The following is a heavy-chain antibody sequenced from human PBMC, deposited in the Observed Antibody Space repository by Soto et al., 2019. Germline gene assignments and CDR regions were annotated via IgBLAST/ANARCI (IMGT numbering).Heavy chain of an antibody. CDR1: GFTFDDYA. CDR2: ISWNGATM. Sequence: EVQLVESGGGLVQPGRSLRLSCVASGFTFDDYAMHWVRQVPGKGLEWVSGISWNGATMGYGDSVKGRFTISRDNTKNSLYLQMNGLRPEDTAFYYCAKDNGGYYDSSGNFEYWGQGTLVTVSS. J-gene: IGHJ4*02. CDR3: AKDNGGYYDSSGNFEY. V-gene: IGHV3-9*01. D-gene: IGHD3-22*01.